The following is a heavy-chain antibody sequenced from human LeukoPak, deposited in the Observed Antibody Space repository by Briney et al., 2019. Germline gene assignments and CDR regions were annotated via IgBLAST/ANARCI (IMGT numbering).Heavy chain of an antibody. V-gene: IGHV3-48*01. Sequence: QPGGSLRLSCVGSGFRFSSYDMNWVRQAPGRGLEWLSYLTRTSSATWYADSVKGRFTIFRDNAKSSLYLQMNGLRVEDTAVYYCATGGSEYRSDWFDSWGQGTLVNVAS. CDR3: ATGGSEYRSDWFDS. CDR1: GFRFSSYD. J-gene: IGHJ5*01. D-gene: IGHD5-18*01. CDR2: LTRTSSAT.